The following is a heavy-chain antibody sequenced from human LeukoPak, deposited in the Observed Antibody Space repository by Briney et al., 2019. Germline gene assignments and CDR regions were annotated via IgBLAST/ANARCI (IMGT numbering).Heavy chain of an antibody. V-gene: IGHV3-30*01. CDR2: ISYDGSID. CDR1: GFTFSSYA. CDR3: AREGRYCSSTSCYFDY. D-gene: IGHD2-2*01. J-gene: IGHJ4*02. Sequence: QPGRSLRLSCTASGFTFSSYAMHWVRQAPGKGLEWVAIISYDGSIDYYADSVRGRFTISRDNSKNTLYLQMNSLRAEDTAVYFCAREGRYCSSTSCYFDYWGQGTLVTVSS.